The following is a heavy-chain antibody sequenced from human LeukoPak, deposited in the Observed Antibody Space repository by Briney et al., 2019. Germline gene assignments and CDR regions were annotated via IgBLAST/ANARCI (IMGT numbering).Heavy chain of an antibody. CDR2: INHDGTLR. CDR3: VRDVFSLGDS. J-gene: IGHJ4*02. CDR1: GFTFSDYG. Sequence: GGSLRLSCAASGFTFSDYGMHWVRQAPGKGLVWVSHINHDGTLRNYADSVKGRFTISRDFAKNTLYLQTNTLGAEDTAVYYCVRDVFSLGDSWGQGTLVTVSS. V-gene: IGHV3-74*01. D-gene: IGHD2/OR15-2a*01.